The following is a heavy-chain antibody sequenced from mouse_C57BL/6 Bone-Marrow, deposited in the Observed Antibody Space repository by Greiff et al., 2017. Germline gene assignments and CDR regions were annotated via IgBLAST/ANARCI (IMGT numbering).Heavy chain of an antibody. Sequence: VQLQQPGAELVKPGASVKLSCKASGYTFTSYWMHWVKQRPGQGLEWIGMIHPNSGSTNYNEKFKSKATLTVDKSSSTAYMQLSSLTSEDSAVYYCARRGGSSRYYFDYWGQGTTLTVSS. CDR2: IHPNSGST. CDR3: ARRGGSSRYYFDY. CDR1: GYTFTSYW. V-gene: IGHV1-64*01. D-gene: IGHD1-1*01. J-gene: IGHJ2*01.